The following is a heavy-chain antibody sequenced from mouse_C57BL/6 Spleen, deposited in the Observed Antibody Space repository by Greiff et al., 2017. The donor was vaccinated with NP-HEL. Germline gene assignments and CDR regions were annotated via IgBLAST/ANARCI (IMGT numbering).Heavy chain of an antibody. Sequence: VKPGASVKMSCKASGYTFTDYYMNWVKQSHGKSLEWIGVINPYNGGTSYNQKFKGKATLTVDKSSSTAYMELNSLTSEDSAVYYCARGGYGNYVGLFAYWGQGTLVTVSA. CDR3: ARGGYGNYVGLFAY. D-gene: IGHD2-1*01. CDR2: INPYNGGT. CDR1: GYTFTDYY. V-gene: IGHV1-19*01. J-gene: IGHJ3*01.